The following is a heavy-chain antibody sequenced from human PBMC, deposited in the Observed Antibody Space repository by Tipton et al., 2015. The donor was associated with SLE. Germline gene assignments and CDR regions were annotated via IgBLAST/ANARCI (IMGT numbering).Heavy chain of an antibody. D-gene: IGHD4-17*01. CDR2: IYYSGST. V-gene: IGHV4-30-4*01. CDR1: GGSISSGDYY. J-gene: IGHJ6*02. Sequence: TLSLTCTVSGGSISSGDYYWSWIRQPPGKGLEWIGYIYYSGSTYYNPSLKSRVTISVDTSKNQFSLKLSSVTAADTAVYYCARAGGSATVTTSGYYGMDVWDQGTTVTVSS. CDR3: ARAGGSATVTTSGYYGMDV.